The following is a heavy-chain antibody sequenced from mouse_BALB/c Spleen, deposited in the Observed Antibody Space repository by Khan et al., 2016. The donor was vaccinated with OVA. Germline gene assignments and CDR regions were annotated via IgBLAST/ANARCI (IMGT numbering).Heavy chain of an antibody. J-gene: IGHJ3*01. CDR3: TREGGGTRFAY. CDR1: GYTFTDFT. V-gene: IGHV1S137*01. D-gene: IGHD1-3*01. Sequence: QVQLKQSGAELVRPGVSVKISCKGSGYTFTDFTMHWVRQSHAMSLEWIGVISTYYGHVTYNQEFKDKATLTVDKSSSTAYMELARLTSEDSAIYYWTREGGGTRFAYWGQGTLVTGSA. CDR2: ISTYYGHV.